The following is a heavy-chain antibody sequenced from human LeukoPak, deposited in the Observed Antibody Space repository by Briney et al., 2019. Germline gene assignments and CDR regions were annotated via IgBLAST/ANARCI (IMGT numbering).Heavy chain of an antibody. V-gene: IGHV4-59*08. CDR2: ISDIGSI. J-gene: IGHJ4*02. Sequence: SETLSLTCSGSGGALSSYYWSWIGQAPGKGLEWIAYISDIGSINYTPSLKSRVTISLDTSKNQFSLKLSSVTAADTAVYYCAGHHPRNTVDFWGQGTLVTVSS. D-gene: IGHD2-8*02. CDR1: GGALSSYY. CDR3: AGHHPRNTVDF.